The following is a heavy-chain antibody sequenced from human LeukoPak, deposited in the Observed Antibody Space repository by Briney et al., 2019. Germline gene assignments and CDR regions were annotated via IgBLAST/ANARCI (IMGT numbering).Heavy chain of an antibody. V-gene: IGHV3-30*18. CDR2: ISYDGSNK. Sequence: PGGSLRLSCAASGFSFRTYGMHWVRQAPGKGLEWVAGISYDGSNKYYEDSVKGRFTISRDNSKNTLDPQMNSLRAEDTAVYYCAKPRGGDSWAFDIWGQGTMVTVFS. D-gene: IGHD2-21*02. CDR1: GFSFRTYG. CDR3: AKPRGGDSWAFDI. J-gene: IGHJ3*02.